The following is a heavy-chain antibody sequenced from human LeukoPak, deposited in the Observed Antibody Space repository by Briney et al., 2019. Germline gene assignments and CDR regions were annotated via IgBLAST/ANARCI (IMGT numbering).Heavy chain of an antibody. CDR3: AREVGRYSDSGEWFDL. J-gene: IGHJ5*02. Sequence: GASVTVSCKASGYTFTVYSMHWVRQAPGQGLERMGWINPSSGGTNYAQKFQGRVTMTRDTSVSTAYMELSRLRSDDTAVYYCAREVGRYSDSGEWFDLWGQGTLVTVSS. CDR2: INPSSGGT. CDR1: GYTFTVYS. V-gene: IGHV1-2*02. D-gene: IGHD3-10*01.